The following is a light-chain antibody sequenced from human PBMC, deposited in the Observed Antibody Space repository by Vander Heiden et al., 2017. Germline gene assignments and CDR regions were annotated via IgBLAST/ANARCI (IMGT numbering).Light chain of an antibody. CDR2: DAS. CDR1: QSVSSH. Sequence: EVVMAQSPVTLSVSPGERATLPCRASQSVSSHLAWYRQKPGQPPRVLIYDASTRATGIPARFSGSGSGTEFTLTISSLQSEDFAVYHCQQYDNWPWTFGQGTKVEIK. V-gene: IGKV3-15*01. CDR3: QQYDNWPWT. J-gene: IGKJ1*01.